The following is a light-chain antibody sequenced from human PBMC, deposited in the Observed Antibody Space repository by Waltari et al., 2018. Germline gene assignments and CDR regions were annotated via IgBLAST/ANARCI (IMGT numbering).Light chain of an antibody. CDR2: WAS. CDR3: QQYYSAPYT. J-gene: IGKJ2*01. V-gene: IGKV4-1*01. Sequence: DIVMTQSPDSLAVSLGERATIHCQSSHVGLYSPNKKNYVTWYQQKPGKPPKLLIYWASTRESGVPDRFSGSASGTDFTLTISSLQAEDVAVYYCQQYYSAPYTFGQGTKLEIK. CDR1: HVGLYSPNKKNY.